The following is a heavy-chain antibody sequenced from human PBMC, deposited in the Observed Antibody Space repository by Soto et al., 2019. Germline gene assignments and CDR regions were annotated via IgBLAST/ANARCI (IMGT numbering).Heavy chain of an antibody. CDR1: GFTFNSYS. CDR3: ARDPMSGSQKVYFDY. D-gene: IGHD1-26*01. J-gene: IGHJ4*02. CDR2: IGGGGITT. V-gene: IGHV3-48*02. Sequence: GGSLRLSCAASGFTFNSYSMNWVRQAPGKGLEWISYIGGGGITTYYADSVKGRFAISRDNAKKSLYLQLSSLRDVDTAVYYCARDPMSGSQKVYFDYWGQGTLVTVSS.